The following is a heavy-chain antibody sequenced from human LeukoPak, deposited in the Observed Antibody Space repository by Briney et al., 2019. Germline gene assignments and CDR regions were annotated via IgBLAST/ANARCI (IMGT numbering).Heavy chain of an antibody. Sequence: AGSLRLSCAASGFTFSSYWMHWVRQAPGKGLVWVSRINSDGSSTSYADSVKGRFTISRDNAKNTLYLQMNSLRAEDTAVYYCARDPIVVVTSKGRPLDYWGQGTLVTVSS. V-gene: IGHV3-74*01. CDR1: GFTFSSYW. J-gene: IGHJ4*02. CDR3: ARDPIVVVTSKGRPLDY. D-gene: IGHD3-22*01. CDR2: INSDGSST.